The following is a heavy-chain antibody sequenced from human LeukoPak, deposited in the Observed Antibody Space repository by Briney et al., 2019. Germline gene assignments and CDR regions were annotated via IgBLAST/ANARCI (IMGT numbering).Heavy chain of an antibody. CDR3: ASGNNYYDSSGYWS. D-gene: IGHD3-22*01. CDR1: GFTFSDYY. CDR2: ISSSGSTI. V-gene: IGHV3-11*01. Sequence: GGSLRLSCAASGFTFSDYYMSWIRQAPGKGLEWVSYISSSGSTIYYADSVKGRFTISRDNAKNSLYLQMNSLRAEATAVYYCASGNNYYDSSGYWSWGQGTLVTVSS. J-gene: IGHJ4*02.